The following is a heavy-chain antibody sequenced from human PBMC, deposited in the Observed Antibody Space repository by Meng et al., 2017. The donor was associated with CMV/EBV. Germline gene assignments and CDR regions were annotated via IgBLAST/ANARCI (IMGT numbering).Heavy chain of an antibody. D-gene: IGHD2-2*02. V-gene: IGHV4-4*07. Sequence: VQRQEPGPGLVKPSEPLSLTFIVSGGSISSSYWSWIRQPAGKGLEWIGRISTSGSTNYNPSLKSRVTMSVDTSKNQFSLKLSSVTAADTAVYYCAREIVVVPAAIDNWFDPWGQGTLVTASS. J-gene: IGHJ5*02. CDR1: GGSISSSY. CDR3: AREIVVVPAAIDNWFDP. CDR2: ISTSGST.